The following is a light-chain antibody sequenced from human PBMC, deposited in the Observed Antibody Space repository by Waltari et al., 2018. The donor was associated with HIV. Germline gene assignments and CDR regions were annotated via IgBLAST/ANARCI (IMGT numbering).Light chain of an antibody. V-gene: IGLV1-47*01. CDR1: SPNIGSNN. J-gene: IGLJ2*01. CDR2: RDN. Sequence: QSVVTQSPSASGTPGQSVTTPCSGSSPNIGSNNVFWYQHLPGTAPKLLIYRDNQRPSGVPDRISGSRSGTSASLAISVLRSEDEAVYYCVVWDDSLSCVVFGGGTSLTVL. CDR3: VVWDDSLSCVV.